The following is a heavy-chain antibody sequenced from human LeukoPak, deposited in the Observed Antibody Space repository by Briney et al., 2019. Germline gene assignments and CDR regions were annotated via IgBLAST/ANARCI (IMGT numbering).Heavy chain of an antibody. J-gene: IGHJ4*02. Sequence: GGSLRLSCAASGFTFSSYAMHWVRQAPGKGLEWVAVISYDGSNKYYADSVKGRFTISRDNSKNTLYLQMNSLRAEDTAVYYCARDIYSSSEFDYWGQGTLVTVSS. CDR2: ISYDGSNK. V-gene: IGHV3-30-3*01. D-gene: IGHD6-13*01. CDR1: GFTFSSYA. CDR3: ARDIYSSSEFDY.